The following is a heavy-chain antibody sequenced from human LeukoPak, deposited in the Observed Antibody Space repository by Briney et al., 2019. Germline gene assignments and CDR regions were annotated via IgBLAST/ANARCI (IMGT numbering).Heavy chain of an antibody. D-gene: IGHD2-15*01. Sequence: GASVKVSCKASGYTFTGYFMHWVRQAPGQGLEWMGWINPNSGGTNYAQKFQGWVTMTRDTSISTAYMELSRLRSDDTAVYYCARGAAPYDYGMDVWGQGTTVTVSS. J-gene: IGHJ6*02. CDR2: INPNSGGT. CDR1: GYTFTGYF. CDR3: ARGAAPYDYGMDV. V-gene: IGHV1-2*04.